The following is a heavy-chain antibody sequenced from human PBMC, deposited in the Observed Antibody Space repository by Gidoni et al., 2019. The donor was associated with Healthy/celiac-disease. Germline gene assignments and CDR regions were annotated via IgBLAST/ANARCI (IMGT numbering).Heavy chain of an antibody. CDR3: ARLFYSSSSGYNWFDP. Sequence: QVQLQQWGAGLLKPSETLSLTCAVHGGSFSGYYWSWIRQPPGKGLEWIGEINHSGSTNYNPSLKSRVTISVDTSKNQFSLKLSSVTAADTAVYYCARLFYSSSSGYNWFDPWGQGTLVTVSS. J-gene: IGHJ5*02. D-gene: IGHD6-6*01. V-gene: IGHV4-34*01. CDR1: GGSFSGYY. CDR2: INHSGST.